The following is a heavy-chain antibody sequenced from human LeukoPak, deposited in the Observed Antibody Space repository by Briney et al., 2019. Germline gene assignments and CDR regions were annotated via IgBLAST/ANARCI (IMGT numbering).Heavy chain of an antibody. D-gene: IGHD1-1*01. Sequence: PGGSPRLSCAASGFTFDEHDMYWVRQVPGKGLEWVCLISKDGGNKHYADSVKGRFSISRDNNRNSLSLQMNSLRSEDTALYFCAKRSGAPNNFDYWGQGALVTVSS. CDR2: ISKDGGNK. V-gene: IGHV3-43*02. CDR3: AKRSGAPNNFDY. CDR1: GFTFDEHD. J-gene: IGHJ4*02.